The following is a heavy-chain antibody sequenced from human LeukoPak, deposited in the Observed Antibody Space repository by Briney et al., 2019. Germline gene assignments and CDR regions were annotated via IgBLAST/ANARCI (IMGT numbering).Heavy chain of an antibody. V-gene: IGHV3-74*01. D-gene: IGHD3-9*01. CDR3: ARDFAYYDILTGFGEYYFDY. CDR1: GFTFSSYW. CDR2: INSDGSST. J-gene: IGHJ4*02. Sequence: GRSLRLSCAASGFTFSSYWMHWVRQAPGKGLVWVSRINSDGSSTSYADSVKGRFTISRDNAKNTLYLQMNSLRAEDTAVYYCARDFAYYDILTGFGEYYFDYWGQGTLVTVSS.